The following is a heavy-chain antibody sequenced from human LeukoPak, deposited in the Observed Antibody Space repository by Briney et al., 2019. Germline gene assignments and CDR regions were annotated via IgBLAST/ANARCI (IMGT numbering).Heavy chain of an antibody. J-gene: IGHJ5*02. CDR2: IYYSGST. CDR1: GGSIRSSYYY. D-gene: IGHD2-2*01. CDR3: ARDHCNSTNSYHGFDP. Sequence: KTSGTLSLTCTVSGGSIRSSYYYWSWIRQHPGKGLEWIGYIYYSGSTSYNPSPKSRVTISVDTSKNQFSLKLNSVTAADTAVYYCARDHCNSTNSYHGFDPWGQGTLVTVSS. V-gene: IGHV4-31*03.